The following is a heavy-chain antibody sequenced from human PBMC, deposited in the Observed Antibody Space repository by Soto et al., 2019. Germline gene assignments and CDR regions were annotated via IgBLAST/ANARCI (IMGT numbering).Heavy chain of an antibody. V-gene: IGHV3-7*03. CDR2: MKPDGGEI. Sequence: GGSLRLACVGSGFSFTNYWVSWVRQAPGKGLEWVANMKPDGGEINHVDSVKGRFTISRDNAKNLMCLQMNSLSVEDTAVYYCGRERGYSSFDYWGQGTPVTVSS. D-gene: IGHD4-4*01. J-gene: IGHJ4*02. CDR3: GRERGYSSFDY. CDR1: GFSFTNYW.